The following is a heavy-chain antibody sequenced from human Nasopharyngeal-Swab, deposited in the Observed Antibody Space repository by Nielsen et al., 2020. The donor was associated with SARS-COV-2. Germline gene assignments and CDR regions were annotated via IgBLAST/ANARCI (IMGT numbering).Heavy chain of an antibody. D-gene: IGHD1-1*01. CDR2: INHSGST. V-gene: IGHV4-34*01. Sequence: SETLSLTCAVSGGSFSGYYWSWIRQPPGKGLEWIGEINHSGSTNYNPSLKGRVTISVDTSKNQFSLKLSSVTAADTAVYYCASSTYQGRSDWGQGTLVTVSS. J-gene: IGHJ4*02. CDR3: ASSTYQGRSD. CDR1: GGSFSGYY.